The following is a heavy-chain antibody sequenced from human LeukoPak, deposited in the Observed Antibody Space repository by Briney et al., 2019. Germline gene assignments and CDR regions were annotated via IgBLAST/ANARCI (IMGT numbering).Heavy chain of an antibody. V-gene: IGHV3-33*06. CDR1: GFTFSTYG. CDR2: IWYDGSNK. D-gene: IGHD3-10*01. J-gene: IGHJ4*02. CDR3: AKAPSGTPYQFDY. Sequence: GGSLRLSCAASGFTFSTYGMHWVRQAPGKRLEWVAVIWYDGSNKYYADSVKGRFTISRDNSKNTLYLQMNSLRAEDTAVYYCAKAPSGTPYQFDYWGQGTLVTVSS.